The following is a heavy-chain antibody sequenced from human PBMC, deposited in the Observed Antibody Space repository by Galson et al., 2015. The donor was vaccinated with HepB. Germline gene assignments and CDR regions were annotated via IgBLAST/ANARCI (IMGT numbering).Heavy chain of an antibody. CDR2: INHSGST. V-gene: IGHV4-34*01. CDR3: ARGQLWPYYFDY. J-gene: IGHJ4*02. D-gene: IGHD3-10*01. CDR1: GGSFSGYY. Sequence: SETLSLTCAVYGGSFSGYYWSWIRQPPGKGLEWIGEINHSGSTNYNPSLKSRVTISVDTSKNQFSLKLSSVTAADTAVYYCARGQLWPYYFDYWGQGTLVTVSS.